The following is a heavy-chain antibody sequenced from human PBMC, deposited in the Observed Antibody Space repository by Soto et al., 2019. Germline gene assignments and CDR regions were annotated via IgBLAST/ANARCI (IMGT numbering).Heavy chain of an antibody. V-gene: IGHV5-51*01. CDR1: GYSFTSYR. J-gene: IGHJ6*02. Sequence: GESLKISWMGSGYSFTSYRIAWVRQMPGKGLEWMGIVYPGDSDTRYSPSFQGQVTISADKSISTAYLQWSSLKAADTAMYYCARHSSGGGYYYYGMDVWGQGTTVTVSS. CDR3: ARHSSGGGYYYYGMDV. CDR2: VYPGDSDT. D-gene: IGHD6-19*01.